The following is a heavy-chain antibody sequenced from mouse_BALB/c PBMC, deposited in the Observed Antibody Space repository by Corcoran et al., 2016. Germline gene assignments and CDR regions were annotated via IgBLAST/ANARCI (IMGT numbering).Heavy chain of an antibody. CDR1: GSTFPDYY. D-gene: IGHD1-1*01. Sequence: EVQLQQSGPELVKPGAPGKMSCKASGSTFPDYYMDWVKQSHGESFEWIGRVNLYNGGTSNNQKFKGKATLTVDKSSSTANMELNSLPSEDSAVYYCARRITTVVATGAMDYWGQGTSVTVSS. CDR3: ARRITTVVATGAMDY. J-gene: IGHJ4*01. CDR2: VNLYNGGT. V-gene: IGHV1-19*01.